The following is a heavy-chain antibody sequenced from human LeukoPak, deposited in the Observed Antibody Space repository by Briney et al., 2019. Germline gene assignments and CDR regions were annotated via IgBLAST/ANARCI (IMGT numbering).Heavy chain of an antibody. CDR2: ISSSGSNI. CDR1: GFTFRSYE. D-gene: IGHD6-6*01. J-gene: IGHJ4*02. V-gene: IGHV3-48*03. Sequence: PGGSLRLSCGASGFTFRSYEMNWVRQAPGKGLEWVSYISSSGSNIYYADSVEGRFTMSRDNAKNSLFMQMNSLRAEDTAVYYCASLYSSSSGRALDYWGQGTLVTVSS. CDR3: ASLYSSSSGRALDY.